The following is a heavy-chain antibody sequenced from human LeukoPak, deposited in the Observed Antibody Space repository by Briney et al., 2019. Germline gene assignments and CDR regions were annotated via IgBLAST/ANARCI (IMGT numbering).Heavy chain of an antibody. J-gene: IGHJ4*02. V-gene: IGHV3-30*02. CDR2: IRYDGSNK. CDR1: GFTFSSYG. CDR3: ARSTWGSSWYGYFDY. Sequence: PGGSLRLSCAASGFTFSSYGMHWVRQAPGKGLEWVAFIRYDGSNKYYADSVKGRFTISRDNSKNTLYLQMNSLRAEDTAVYYCARSTWGSSWYGYFDYWGQGTLVTVSS. D-gene: IGHD6-13*01.